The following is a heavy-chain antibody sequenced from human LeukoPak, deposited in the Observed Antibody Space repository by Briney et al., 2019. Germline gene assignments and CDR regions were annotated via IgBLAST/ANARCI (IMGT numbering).Heavy chain of an antibody. CDR1: GGTFSNYG. CDR2: IIPFFGIA. J-gene: IGHJ5*02. D-gene: IGHD2/OR15-2a*01. Sequence: ASVKVSCKASGGTFSNYGFTWVRQAPGQGLEWMGEIIPFFGIARYPQRFQDKVTITADESTSTAYMELTSLRSDDTAVYYCATAPYCSTIICAHGFDAWGQGTLVTVSA. V-gene: IGHV1-69*13. CDR3: ATAPYCSTIICAHGFDA.